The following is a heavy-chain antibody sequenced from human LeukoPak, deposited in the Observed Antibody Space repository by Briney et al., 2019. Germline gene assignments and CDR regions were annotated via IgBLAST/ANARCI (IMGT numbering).Heavy chain of an antibody. D-gene: IGHD3-22*01. CDR3: ARGGYYGSSGHDAFDI. Sequence: GASVKVSCKASGYTFTGYYMHWVRQAPGQGLEWMGWINPNSGGTNYAQKFQGWVTMTRDTSISTAYMELSRLRSDDTAVYYCARGGYYGSSGHDAFDIWGQGTMVTVSS. CDR1: GYTFTGYY. J-gene: IGHJ3*02. V-gene: IGHV1-2*04. CDR2: INPNSGGT.